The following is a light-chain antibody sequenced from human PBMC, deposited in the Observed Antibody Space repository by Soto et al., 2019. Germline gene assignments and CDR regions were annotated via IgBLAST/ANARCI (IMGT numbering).Light chain of an antibody. CDR3: QEYNNYWP. J-gene: IGKJ1*01. CDR2: TAS. CDR1: QTISRW. V-gene: IGKV1-5*01. Sequence: DSKMIQSPATLSASIGDRVTITCRASQTISRWLAWYQQKPGKAPRLLIYTASTLESGVPSRFSASGSGTEFTLTISSLHPDDFATYYCQEYNNYWPFGQG.